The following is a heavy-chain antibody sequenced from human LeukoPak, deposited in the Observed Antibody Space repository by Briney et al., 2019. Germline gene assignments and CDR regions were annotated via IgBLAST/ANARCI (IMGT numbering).Heavy chain of an antibody. Sequence: PSETLSLTCTVSGGSIIGSDYHWGWVRQPPGKGLEWIGTISYSGNTDYNPSLRSRVTISVDTSNNQFSLRLGSVTAADTAVYHCARHCCSGPAERVFDIWGQGTMVTVSS. CDR3: ARHCCSGPAERVFDI. CDR1: GGSIIGSDYH. V-gene: IGHV4-39*01. D-gene: IGHD2-15*01. CDR2: ISYSGNT. J-gene: IGHJ3*02.